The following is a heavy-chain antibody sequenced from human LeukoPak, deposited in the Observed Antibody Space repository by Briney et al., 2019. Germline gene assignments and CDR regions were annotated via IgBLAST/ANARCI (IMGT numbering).Heavy chain of an antibody. V-gene: IGHV1-24*01. CDR1: GYTLTELS. CDR2: FDPEDGET. Sequence: ASVKVSCKVSGYTLTELSMHWVRQAPGKGLEWMGGFDPEDGETIYAQKFQGRVTMTEDTSTDTAYMELSSLRSEDTAVYYCATVVVPAAIGTDAFDIWGQGTMVTVSS. J-gene: IGHJ3*02. D-gene: IGHD2-2*01. CDR3: ATVVVPAAIGTDAFDI.